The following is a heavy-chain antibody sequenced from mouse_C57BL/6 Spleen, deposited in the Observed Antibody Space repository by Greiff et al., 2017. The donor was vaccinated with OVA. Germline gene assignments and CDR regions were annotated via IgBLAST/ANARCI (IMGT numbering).Heavy chain of an antibody. CDR1: GYTFTSYW. CDR2: IDPSYSYT. J-gene: IGHJ2*01. D-gene: IGHD1-1*01. V-gene: IGHV1-69*01. Sequence: VQLQQPGAELVMPGASVKLSCKASGYTFTSYWMHWVKQRPGQGLEWIGEIDPSYSYTNYNQKFKGKSTLTVDKSSSTAYMQLSSLTSEDSAVYYCALYDSSFYFDYWGQGTTLTVSS. CDR3: ALYDSSFYFDY.